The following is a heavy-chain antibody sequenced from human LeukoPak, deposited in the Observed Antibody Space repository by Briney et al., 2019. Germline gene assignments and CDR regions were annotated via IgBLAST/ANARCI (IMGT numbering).Heavy chain of an antibody. CDR2: IIPILGIA. D-gene: IGHD3-10*01. J-gene: IGHJ6*03. CDR3: ARGYYGSGSYLDYYYYMDV. CDR1: GGTFSSYT. Sequence: SVKVSCKASGGTFSSYTISWVRQAPGQGLEWMGRIIPILGIANYAQKFRGRVTITADKSTSTAYMELSSLRSEDTAVYYCARGYYGSGSYLDYYYYMDVWGKGTTVTVSS. V-gene: IGHV1-69*02.